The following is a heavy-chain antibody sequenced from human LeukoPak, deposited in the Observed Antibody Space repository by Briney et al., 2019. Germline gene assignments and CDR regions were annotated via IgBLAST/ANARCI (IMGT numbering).Heavy chain of an antibody. CDR1: GGTFSSYA. CDR3: ARGNLGYYFDY. J-gene: IGHJ4*02. CDR2: INPSGGST. Sequence: ASVKVSCKASGGTFSSYAISWVRQAPGQGLEWMGIINPSGGSTSYAQKFQGRVTMTRDTSTSTVYMELSSLRSEDTAVYYCARGNLGYYFDYWGQGTLVTVSS. D-gene: IGHD1-14*01. V-gene: IGHV1-46*01.